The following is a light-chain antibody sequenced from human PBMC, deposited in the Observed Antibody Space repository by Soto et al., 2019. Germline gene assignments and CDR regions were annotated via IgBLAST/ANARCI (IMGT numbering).Light chain of an antibody. CDR1: QSIKNW. CDR2: KAS. J-gene: IGKJ3*01. V-gene: IGKV1-5*03. Sequence: DIQMTQSPSTLSASVGDRGTITCRASQSIKNWLAWYQQKPGEAPKLLIYKASTLESGVPSRFSGSGSGTEFTLTISCLQPDDVATYYCQQYNSYSQFTFGPGTKVDIK. CDR3: QQYNSYSQFT.